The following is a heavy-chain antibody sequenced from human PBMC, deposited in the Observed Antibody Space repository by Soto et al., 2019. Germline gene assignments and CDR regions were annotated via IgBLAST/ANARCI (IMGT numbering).Heavy chain of an antibody. Sequence: QVLLMQSGPEVKKPGASVKVSCKASGYTFHNYGISWLRQVPGQGLEWMGWISGYNGNTNYAPKIQGRVTVTRDTSTATAYMELRSLRSDDTAIYYCARGSESFDLWGQGTLVTVSS. J-gene: IGHJ4*02. CDR3: ARGSESFDL. CDR1: GYTFHNYG. V-gene: IGHV1-18*01. D-gene: IGHD1-26*01. CDR2: ISGYNGNT.